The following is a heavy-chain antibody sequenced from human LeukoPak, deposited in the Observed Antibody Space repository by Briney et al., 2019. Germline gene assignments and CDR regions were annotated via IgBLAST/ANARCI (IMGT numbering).Heavy chain of an antibody. CDR1: GFTFDDSA. J-gene: IGHJ4*02. CDR2: ITGDGGST. CDR3: AKDRGNIFDY. V-gene: IGHV3-43*02. Sequence: PGGSLRLSCAASGFTFDDSAMHWVRQGPGKGLEWVSLITGDGGSTYYADSVKGRLTISRDNSKNSLYLQMNSLRTEDTALYYCAKDRGNIFDYWGQGTLVTVSS.